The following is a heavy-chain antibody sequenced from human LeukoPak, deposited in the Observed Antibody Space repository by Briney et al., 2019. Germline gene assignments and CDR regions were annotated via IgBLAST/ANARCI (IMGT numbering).Heavy chain of an antibody. V-gene: IGHV3-7*01. CDR1: GFTFTDYW. CDR2: IRQDGSEK. J-gene: IGHJ4*01. Sequence: GESLRLSCEVSGFTFTDYWLNWVRQAPGKGPEWVASIRQDGSEKTYVDSVKGRFTISRDNTNNSLSLQINGLRADDTVVYYGARDGTPAGLYLDLWAQGPLVTVPS. D-gene: IGHD2-2*01. CDR3: ARDGTPAGLYLDL.